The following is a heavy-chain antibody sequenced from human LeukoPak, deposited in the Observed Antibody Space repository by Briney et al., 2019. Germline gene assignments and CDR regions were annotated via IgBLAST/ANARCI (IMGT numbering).Heavy chain of an antibody. CDR1: ECTFSDYY. J-gene: IGHJ4*02. CDR3: AKGPTIPPYYNSGSYYETKAQSDC. Sequence: GWSLRLSCAASECTFSDYYMSGIRQAAGKGLEGVSYSSSSGSTKYYADSVKGRFTISSDNDTNSLHLQMNSLRAEDTAVYYCAKGPTIPPYYNSGSYYETKAQSDCWGQGTLVTVAS. CDR2: SSSSGSTK. D-gene: IGHD3-10*01. V-gene: IGHV3-11*01.